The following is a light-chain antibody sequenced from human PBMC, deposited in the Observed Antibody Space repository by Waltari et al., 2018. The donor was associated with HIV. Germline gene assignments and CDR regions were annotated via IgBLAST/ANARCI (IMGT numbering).Light chain of an antibody. J-gene: IGKJ4*01. CDR1: QSVTTY. CDR2: GAS. V-gene: IGKV3-15*01. CDR3: QQYNNWPLT. Sequence: DIVLTQSPATLSLSPGESATLSCRASQSVTTYLAWYQQKPGQAPRLLIYGASTRATGIPARFSVSGSGTEFTLTISSLQSEDFAVYYCQQYNNWPLTFGGGTKVEIK.